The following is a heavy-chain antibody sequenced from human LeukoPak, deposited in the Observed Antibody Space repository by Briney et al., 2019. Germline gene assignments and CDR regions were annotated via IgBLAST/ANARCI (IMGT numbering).Heavy chain of an antibody. Sequence: SGTLSDTCMFSLGSTSSYLWSWMRPPPGKGVERIGYIYYSGSTNYNPSLKSRVTISTDPSKNQRSLKVSTVTASDTAVYYCASRRVGAFYYWGERALVTVS. J-gene: IGHJ4*02. CDR3: ASRRVGAFYY. CDR2: IYYSGST. CDR1: LGSTSSYL. D-gene: IGHD1-26*01. V-gene: IGHV4-59*08.